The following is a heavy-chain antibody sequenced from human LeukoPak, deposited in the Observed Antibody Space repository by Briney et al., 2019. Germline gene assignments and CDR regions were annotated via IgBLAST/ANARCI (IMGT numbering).Heavy chain of an antibody. CDR1: GFTFSSSA. Sequence: PGGSLRLSCAASGFTFSSSAMSWVRQAPGKGLEWVSAISNNGGHTYYADSVQGRFTISRDNSKSTLCLQMNSLRAEDTAVYYCARRIAAAAAPYYFDYWGQGTLVTVSS. J-gene: IGHJ4*02. CDR3: ARRIAAAAAPYYFDY. CDR2: ISNNGGHT. V-gene: IGHV3-23*01. D-gene: IGHD6-13*01.